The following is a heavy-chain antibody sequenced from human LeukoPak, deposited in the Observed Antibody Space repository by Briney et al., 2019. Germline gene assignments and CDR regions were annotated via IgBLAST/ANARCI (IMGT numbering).Heavy chain of an antibody. V-gene: IGHV3-15*07. CDR1: GLTLSNVW. J-gene: IGHJ4*02. CDR3: TQGSGQYFDY. CDR2: IRSRGDGGTT. D-gene: IGHD2-15*01. Sequence: GGSLRLSCAVSGLTLSNVWMNWVRQAPGKGLEWVGRIRSRGDGGTTDFAAPVKGRFTISRDDSKNTLYLQMNSLTSEDTAVYYSTQGSGQYFDYWGQGTLVTVSS.